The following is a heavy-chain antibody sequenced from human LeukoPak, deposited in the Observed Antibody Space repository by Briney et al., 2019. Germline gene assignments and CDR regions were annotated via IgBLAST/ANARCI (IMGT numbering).Heavy chain of an antibody. D-gene: IGHD3-10*01. CDR3: ATRSYYARGVYFDY. V-gene: IGHV1-24*01. J-gene: IGHJ4*02. CDR1: GYTLTELP. Sequence: ASVKVSCKVSGYTLTELPMHWVRQAPGKGLEWMGGFDPEDGETIYAQKFQGRATMTEDTSTDTAYMELSSLRSEDTAVYYCATRSYYARGVYFDYWGQGTLVTVSS. CDR2: FDPEDGET.